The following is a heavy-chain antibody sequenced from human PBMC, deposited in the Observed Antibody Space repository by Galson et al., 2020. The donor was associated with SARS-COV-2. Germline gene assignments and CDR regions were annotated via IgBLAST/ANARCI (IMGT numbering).Heavy chain of an antibody. J-gene: IGHJ1*01. CDR1: GGSIRSTSSF. Sequence: SETLSLTCTVPGGSIRSTSSFWGWIRQPPGKGLEWIGGFYSGGNTYYRPSLKGRVTLSVDTSKNHFSVKLTSVTAADTAVYYCARGPAYYYDSSGHYTRPSVHFQHWGQGTLVTVSS. CDR3: ARGPAYYYDSSGHYTRPSVHFQH. V-gene: IGHV4-39*07. CDR2: FYSGGNT. D-gene: IGHD3-22*01.